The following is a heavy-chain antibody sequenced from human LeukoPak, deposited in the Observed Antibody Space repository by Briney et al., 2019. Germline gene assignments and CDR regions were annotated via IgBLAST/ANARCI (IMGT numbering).Heavy chain of an antibody. Sequence: PGGSLRLSCAASGFTFSSYSMNWVRQAPGKGLEWVSSISSSSSYIYYADSVKGRFTISRDNAKNSLYLQMNSLRAEDTAVYYCARDLMVRGVIKGAFDIWGQGTMVTVSS. J-gene: IGHJ3*02. D-gene: IGHD3-10*01. V-gene: IGHV3-21*01. CDR2: ISSSSSYI. CDR3: ARDLMVRGVIKGAFDI. CDR1: GFTFSSYS.